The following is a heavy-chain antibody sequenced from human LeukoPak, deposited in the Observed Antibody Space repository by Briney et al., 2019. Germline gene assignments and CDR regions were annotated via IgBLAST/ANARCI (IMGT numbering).Heavy chain of an antibody. J-gene: IGHJ6*03. CDR3: ARRYCSGGSCYAALYYYYMDV. D-gene: IGHD2-15*01. V-gene: IGHV3-20*04. CDR2: INWNGGST. Sequence: GGSLRLSCAASGFTFDDYGMSWVRQAPGKGLEWVSGINWNGGSTGYADSVKGRFTISRDNAKNSLYLQMNSLGAEDTALYYCARRYCSGGSCYAALYYYYMDVWGKGTTVTVSS. CDR1: GFTFDDYG.